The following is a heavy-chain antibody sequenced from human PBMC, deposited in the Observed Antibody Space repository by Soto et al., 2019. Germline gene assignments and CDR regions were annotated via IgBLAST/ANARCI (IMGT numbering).Heavy chain of an antibody. J-gene: IGHJ4*02. D-gene: IGHD6-19*01. CDR3: AREYTETVAGPTPYYFDY. V-gene: IGHV4-4*07. CDR2: IYTTGDT. CDR1: GDSISSYY. Sequence: QVQLQESGPGLVKPSETLSLTCSVSGDSISSYYWSWIRQPAGKGLEWIGRIYTTGDTNYIPSLKSRVTRSLETSKNQFSLKLSSVTAADTAVYYCAREYTETVAGPTPYYFDYWGQGTLVTVSS.